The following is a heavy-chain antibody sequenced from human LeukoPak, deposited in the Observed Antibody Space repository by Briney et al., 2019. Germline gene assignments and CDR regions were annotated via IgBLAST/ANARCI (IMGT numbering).Heavy chain of an antibody. CDR3: ARSPLLRSAFDI. CDR1: GYSISSGYY. V-gene: IGHV4-61*02. CDR2: IYTSGST. J-gene: IGHJ3*02. Sequence: PSETLSLTCTVSGYSISSGYYWSWIRQPAGKGLEWIGRIYTSGSTNHNPSLKSRVTISVDTSKNQFSLRLSSVTAADTAVYYCARSPLLRSAFDIWGQGTMVTVSS. D-gene: IGHD4-17*01.